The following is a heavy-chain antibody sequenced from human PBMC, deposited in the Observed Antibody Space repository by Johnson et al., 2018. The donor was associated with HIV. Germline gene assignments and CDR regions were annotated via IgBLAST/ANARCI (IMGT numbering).Heavy chain of an antibody. J-gene: IGHJ3*02. CDR3: ARDPAHCGGDCYPSDAFDI. CDR2: ISSSGGRI. CDR1: GFIFSDYY. D-gene: IGHD2-21*02. V-gene: IGHV3-11*04. Sequence: QVQLVESGGGLVQPGGSLRLSCAASGFIFSDYYMSWIRQAPGKGLEWVSYISSSGGRIYYADSVKGRFTISRDNAKNSLYLQMNSLRAEDMAVYYCARDPAHCGGDCYPSDAFDIWGQGTMVTVSS.